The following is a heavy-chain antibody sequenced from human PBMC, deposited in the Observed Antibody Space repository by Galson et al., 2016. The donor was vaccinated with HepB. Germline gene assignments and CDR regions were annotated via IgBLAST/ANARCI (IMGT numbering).Heavy chain of an antibody. CDR2: ISYDGSKK. J-gene: IGHJ5*02. V-gene: IGHV3-30*18. CDR1: GVTLSNYG. CDR3: AKDFLAGRTGAFEGHWFDP. D-gene: IGHD1-1*01. Sequence: SLRLSCAASGVTLSNYGMHWVRQAPGKGLEWLAVISYDGSKKFYVDSVKGRFTISRDNSKNTLYLQMNSLRAEDTAVYYCAKDFLAGRTGAFEGHWFDPWGQGTLVTVSS.